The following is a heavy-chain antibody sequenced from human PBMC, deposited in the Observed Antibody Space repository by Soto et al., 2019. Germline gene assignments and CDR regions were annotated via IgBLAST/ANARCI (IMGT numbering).Heavy chain of an antibody. V-gene: IGHV5-51*01. CDR1: GYSFTSYW. D-gene: IGHD3-22*01. CDR3: ARQADYYDSSGYAADY. Sequence: PGESLKISCKGSGYSFTSYWIGWVRQIPGKGLEWMGVIYPGDSVTNYSPSFQGHVTISADKSISTAYLQWSSLKASDTAMYYCARQADYYDSSGYAADYWGQGTLVTVSS. J-gene: IGHJ4*02. CDR2: IYPGDSVT.